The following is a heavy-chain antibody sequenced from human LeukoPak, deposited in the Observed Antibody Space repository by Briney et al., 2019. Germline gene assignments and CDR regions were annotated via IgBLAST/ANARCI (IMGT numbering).Heavy chain of an antibody. CDR2: INGGGGNT. CDR3: ARLPTFYYDSSHYHYDY. D-gene: IGHD3-22*01. Sequence: PGGSLRLSCAASGFTFNSYVMSWVRQAPGKGLEWVSAINGGGGNTYYADSVKGRFTISRDKAKNTLYLQMNSLRAEDTAVYYCARLPTFYYDSSHYHYDYWGQGTLVTVSS. J-gene: IGHJ4*02. CDR1: GFTFNSYV. V-gene: IGHV3-23*01.